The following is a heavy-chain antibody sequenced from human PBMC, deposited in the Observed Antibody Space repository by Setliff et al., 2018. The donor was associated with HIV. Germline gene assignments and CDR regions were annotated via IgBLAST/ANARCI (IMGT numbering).Heavy chain of an antibody. D-gene: IGHD3-22*01. Sequence: ASVKVSCKASGYTFSGYYMHWVRQAPGQGLEWMGWINPKSGGTKYSQKFQGRVTLTMDMFETTAYMEVRSLRSDDTAVYFCTRDSDDSGYTEPHGDFRHWGQGTLVTVSS. V-gene: IGHV1-2*02. CDR3: TRDSDDSGYTEPHGDFRH. CDR2: INPKSGGT. CDR1: GYTFSGYY. J-gene: IGHJ1*01.